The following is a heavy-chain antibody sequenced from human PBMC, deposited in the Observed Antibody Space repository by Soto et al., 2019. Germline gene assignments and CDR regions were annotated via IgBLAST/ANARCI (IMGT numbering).Heavy chain of an antibody. CDR3: ARGPVFDIVLVPYYYGMDV. D-gene: IGHD2-2*01. CDR1: GGSFSSYA. Sequence: SVKVSCKASGGSFSSYAISWVRQAPGQGLEWMGGIIPIFGTANYAQKFQGRVTITADESTSTAYMELSSLRSEDTAVYYCARGPVFDIVLVPYYYGMDVWGQGTTVTV. V-gene: IGHV1-69*13. J-gene: IGHJ6*02. CDR2: IIPIFGTA.